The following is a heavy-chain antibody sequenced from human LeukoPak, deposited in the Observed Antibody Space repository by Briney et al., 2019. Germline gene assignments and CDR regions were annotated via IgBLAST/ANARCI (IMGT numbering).Heavy chain of an antibody. CDR1: GFTFSSYW. J-gene: IGHJ3*02. D-gene: IGHD6-13*01. Sequence: QPGGSLRLSCAASGFTFSSYWMTWVRQAPGKGLEWVSVISGSGDSTYHADSVKGRFTISRDNSKNTLYLQMNSLRAEDTAVYYCASARPTSSWTAFDIWGQGTMVTVSS. CDR2: ISGSGDST. V-gene: IGHV3-23*01. CDR3: ASARPTSSWTAFDI.